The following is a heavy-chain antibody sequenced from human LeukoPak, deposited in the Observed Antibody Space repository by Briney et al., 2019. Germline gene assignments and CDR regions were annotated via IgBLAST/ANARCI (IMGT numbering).Heavy chain of an antibody. V-gene: IGHV3-23*01. D-gene: IGHD3-10*01. CDR3: AKDLGAGGGSVFQY. CDR1: GFTFSSYA. CDR2: ISGSGGNT. J-gene: IGHJ4*02. Sequence: GGSLRLSCAVSGFTFSSYAISWVRQAPGKGLEWVSAISGSGGNTYYADSVKSRFTISRDNSKNTLYLQMNSLRAEDTAVYYCAKDLGAGGGSVFQYWGQGILVTVSS.